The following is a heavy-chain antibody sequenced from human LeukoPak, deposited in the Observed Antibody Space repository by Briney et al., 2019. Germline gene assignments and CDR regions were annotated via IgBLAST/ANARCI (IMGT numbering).Heavy chain of an antibody. CDR1: GFTFSSYA. V-gene: IGHV3-30-3*01. Sequence: PGGSLRLSCAASGFTFSSYAMHWVRQAPGKGLEWVAVISYDGSNKYYADSVKGRFTISRDNSKNTLYLQMNSLRAEDTAVYYCARDLFRGHSSGWFPLGKTLDYWGQGTLVTVSS. CDR3: ARDLFRGHSSGWFPLGKTLDY. J-gene: IGHJ4*02. D-gene: IGHD6-19*01. CDR2: ISYDGSNK.